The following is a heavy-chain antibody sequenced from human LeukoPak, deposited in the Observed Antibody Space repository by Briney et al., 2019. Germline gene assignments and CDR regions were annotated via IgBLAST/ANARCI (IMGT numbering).Heavy chain of an antibody. CDR2: MNPNSGNT. D-gene: IGHD1-26*01. Sequence: ASVKASCKASGYTFTSYDINWVRQATGQGLEWMGWMNPNSGNTGYAQKFQGRVTITRNTSISTAYMELSSLRSEVSAVYYCARSDVGAAGFDYWGQGTLVTVSS. J-gene: IGHJ4*02. CDR1: GYTFTSYD. V-gene: IGHV1-8*03. CDR3: ARSDVGAAGFDY.